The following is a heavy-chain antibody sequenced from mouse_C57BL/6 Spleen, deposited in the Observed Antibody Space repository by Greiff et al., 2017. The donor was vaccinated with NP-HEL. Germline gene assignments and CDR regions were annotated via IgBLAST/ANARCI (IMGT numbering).Heavy chain of an antibody. CDR2: IYPGSGNT. CDR3: ARRSSGYPWYFDY. J-gene: IGHJ2*01. D-gene: IGHD3-2*02. Sequence: VQLVESGAELVRPGASVKLSCKASGYTFTDYYINWVKQRPGQGLEWIARIYPGSGNTYYNEKFKGKATLTAEKSASTAYMQLSSLTSEDSAVYFCARRSSGYPWYFDYWGKGTTLTVSS. CDR1: GYTFTDYY. V-gene: IGHV1-76*01.